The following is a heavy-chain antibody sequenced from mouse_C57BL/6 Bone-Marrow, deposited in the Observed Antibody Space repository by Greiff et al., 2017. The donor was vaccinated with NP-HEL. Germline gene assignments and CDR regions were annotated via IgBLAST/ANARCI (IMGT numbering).Heavy chain of an antibody. D-gene: IGHD1-1*01. Sequence: EVKLMESGGDLVKPGGSLKLSCAASGFTFSSYGMSWVRQTPDKRLEWVATISSGGSYPYYPDSVKGRFTISRDNAKNTLYLQMSSLKSEDTAMYYCARQIYFDYWGQGTTLTVSS. J-gene: IGHJ2*01. CDR1: GFTFSSYG. V-gene: IGHV5-6*01. CDR2: ISSGGSYP. CDR3: ARQIYFDY.